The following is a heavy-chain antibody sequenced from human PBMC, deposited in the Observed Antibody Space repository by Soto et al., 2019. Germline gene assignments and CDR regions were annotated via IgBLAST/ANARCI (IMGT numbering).Heavy chain of an antibody. V-gene: IGHV1-18*01. Sequence: QVQLVQSGAEVKKPGASVKVSCKASGYTFTSYGMSWVGQAPGQGLEWMGWIGAYNGNTNYADKHQGRATITTDTSTSTAYMELRRLKSDDTAVYYCARDQGGSYYYWGQGTLVTVSS. CDR1: GYTFTSYG. CDR3: ARDQGGSYYY. CDR2: IGAYNGNT. D-gene: IGHD1-26*01. J-gene: IGHJ4*02.